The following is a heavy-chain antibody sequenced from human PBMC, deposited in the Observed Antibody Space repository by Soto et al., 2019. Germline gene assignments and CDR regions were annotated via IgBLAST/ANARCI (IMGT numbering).Heavy chain of an antibody. CDR2: IIPIFGTA. J-gene: IGHJ6*02. V-gene: IGHV1-69*13. CDR3: ARIAVAAYGYYYYYGMDV. D-gene: IGHD6-19*01. Sequence: SVKVSCKASGGTFSSYAISWVRQAPGQGLEWMGGIIPIFGTANYAQKFQGRVTITADESTSTAYMELSSLRSEDTAVYYCARIAVAAYGYYYYYGMDVWGQGTTVTVSS. CDR1: GGTFSSYA.